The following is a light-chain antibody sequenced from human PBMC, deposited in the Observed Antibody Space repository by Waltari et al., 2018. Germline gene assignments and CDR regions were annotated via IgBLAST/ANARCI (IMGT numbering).Light chain of an antibody. V-gene: IGKV2-28*01. Sequence: NVNDYLTWYVQKPGQAPQLLISSGSSLPSGVPYRFSGSGSGTDFTLRISRVESEDVGLYYCMQYRQPGYTFGQGTRLEIK. CDR2: SGS. J-gene: IGKJ2*01. CDR3: MQYRQPGYT. CDR1: NVNDY.